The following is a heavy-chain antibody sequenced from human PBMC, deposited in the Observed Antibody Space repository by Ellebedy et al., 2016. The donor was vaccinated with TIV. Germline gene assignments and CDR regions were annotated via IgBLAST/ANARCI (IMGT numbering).Heavy chain of an antibody. CDR2: ISTSGGST. CDR1: GFTFSTYA. V-gene: IGHV3-23*01. Sequence: PGGSLRLSCAASGFTFSTYAMSWVRQAPGKGLEWVSVISTSGGSTYYADSVKGRFTVSRDNSKNTLYLQMNSLRAEDTAVYFCAKGEAVAGIQAYDYWGQGTLVTVSS. J-gene: IGHJ4*02. D-gene: IGHD6-19*01. CDR3: AKGEAVAGIQAYDY.